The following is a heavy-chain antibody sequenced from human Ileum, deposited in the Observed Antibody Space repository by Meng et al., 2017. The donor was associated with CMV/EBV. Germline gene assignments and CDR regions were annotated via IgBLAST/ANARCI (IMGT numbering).Heavy chain of an antibody. J-gene: IGHJ4*02. CDR1: GYNFTSNN. D-gene: IGHD1-26*01. CDR2: IDTNTGNP. Sequence: QVHLVHSGSELKKLGASVKVSCQTSGYNFTSNNIIWVRQAPGQGPEWMGWIDTNTGNPTYAQDFTGRFVFSLDTSVNTAYLQISSLKAEDTAVYYCARDGLSGRYFDYWGQGPMVTVSS. V-gene: IGHV7-4-1*02. CDR3: ARDGLSGRYFDY.